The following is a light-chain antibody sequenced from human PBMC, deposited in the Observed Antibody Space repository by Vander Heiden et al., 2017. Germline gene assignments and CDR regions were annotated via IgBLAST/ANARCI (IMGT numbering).Light chain of an antibody. CDR1: ALPQKY. V-gene: IGLV3-10*01. Sequence: SYELTQPPSVSVSPGQTARITCSGDALPQKYAYWYQQKSVQAPVLVIYEDSKRPSGIPERFSGSSSGTMATLTISGAQVEDEADYYCYSTDGSGNQGVFGGGTKLTVL. J-gene: IGLJ2*01. CDR3: YSTDGSGNQGV. CDR2: EDS.